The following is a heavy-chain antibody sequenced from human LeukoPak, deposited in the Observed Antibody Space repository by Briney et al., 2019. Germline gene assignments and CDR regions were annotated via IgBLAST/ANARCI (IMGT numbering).Heavy chain of an antibody. CDR1: GFIFSNYG. D-gene: IGHD6-19*01. J-gene: IGHJ4*02. Sequence: GGSLRLSCAASGFIFSNYGMNWVRQAPGKGLEWVAAISASGSATSYADSVRGRFTISRDNSKNTVYLQMDSLRVEDTAVYYCATASAETGTFVYWGQGTLVTVSS. CDR2: ISASGSAT. CDR3: ATASAETGTFVY. V-gene: IGHV3-23*01.